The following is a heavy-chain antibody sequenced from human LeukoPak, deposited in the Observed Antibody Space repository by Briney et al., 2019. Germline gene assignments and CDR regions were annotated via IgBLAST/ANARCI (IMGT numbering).Heavy chain of an antibody. Sequence: ASVKVSCKASGYTFTSYYMHWLRQAPGQELEWMGIIKPSGGSTSYAQKFQGRVNMTRDLSTSTVYMEMSSLRSEETAVYYCARERGDYWGQGTLVTVSS. V-gene: IGHV1-46*01. CDR1: GYTFTSYY. J-gene: IGHJ4*02. CDR3: ARERGDY. D-gene: IGHD3-16*01. CDR2: IKPSGGST.